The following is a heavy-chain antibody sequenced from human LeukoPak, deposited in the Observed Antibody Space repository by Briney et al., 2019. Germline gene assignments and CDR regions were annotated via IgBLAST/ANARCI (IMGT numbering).Heavy chain of an antibody. V-gene: IGHV1-69*05. D-gene: IGHD4-17*01. CDR2: IIPIFGTA. Sequence: SVKVSCKASGGTFSSYAISWVLQAPGQGLEWMGRIIPIFGTANYAQKFQGKVTITTDESTSTAYMELSSLRSEDTAVYYCARGCDYGDYEHCNWGQGTLVTVSS. CDR3: ARGCDYGDYEHCN. J-gene: IGHJ4*02. CDR1: GGTFSSYA.